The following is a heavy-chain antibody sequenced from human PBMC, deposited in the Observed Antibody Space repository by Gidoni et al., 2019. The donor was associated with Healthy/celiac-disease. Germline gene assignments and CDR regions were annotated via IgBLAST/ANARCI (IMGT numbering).Heavy chain of an antibody. CDR3: AKDIGQQQLVGGMDV. D-gene: IGHD6-13*01. CDR1: GFTFDDYA. Sequence: EVQLVESGGGLVQPGRSLRLSCTASGFTFDDYAMPWVRQAPGKGREWVSGISWNSGSIGYADSVKGRFTISRDNAKNSLYLQMNSLRAEDTALYYCAKDIGQQQLVGGMDVWGQGTTVTVSS. J-gene: IGHJ6*02. V-gene: IGHV3-9*01. CDR2: ISWNSGSI.